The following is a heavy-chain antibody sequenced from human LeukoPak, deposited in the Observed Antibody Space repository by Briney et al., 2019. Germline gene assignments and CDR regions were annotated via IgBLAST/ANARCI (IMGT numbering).Heavy chain of an antibody. Sequence: GASVKGSCKVSGYTLTELSMHWVRQAPGKGLEWMGGFDPEDGETIYAQKFQGRVTMTEDTSTDTAYMELSSLRSEDTAVYYCAREHGDYYYYGMDVWGQGTTVTVSS. CDR2: FDPEDGET. CDR3: AREHGDYYYYGMDV. CDR1: GYTLTELS. V-gene: IGHV1-24*01. J-gene: IGHJ6*02. D-gene: IGHD4-17*01.